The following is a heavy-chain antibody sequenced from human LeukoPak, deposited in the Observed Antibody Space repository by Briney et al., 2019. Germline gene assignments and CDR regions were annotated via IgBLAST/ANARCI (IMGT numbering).Heavy chain of an antibody. Sequence: PGGSLRLSCAASGFTFSSYGMHWVRQAPGKGLEWVAVISYDGSNKYYADTVKGRFTISRDNSKNTLYLQMNGLRAEDTAVYYCARVAAGTYWFDPWGQGTLVTVSS. V-gene: IGHV3-30*03. CDR3: ARVAAGTYWFDP. CDR2: ISYDGSNK. D-gene: IGHD6-13*01. J-gene: IGHJ5*02. CDR1: GFTFSSYG.